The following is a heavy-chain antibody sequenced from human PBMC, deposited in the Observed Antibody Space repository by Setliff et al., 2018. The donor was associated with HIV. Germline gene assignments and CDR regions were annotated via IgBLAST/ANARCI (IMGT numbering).Heavy chain of an antibody. CDR1: GYSISSDYY. CDR3: ARTLRAAAMGYFDY. D-gene: IGHD5-18*01. CDR2: IYHSGST. Sequence: SETLSLTCSVSGYSISSDYYWGWLRQSPGKGLDWIGTIYHSGSTYYNPSLQSRVSISVDTSKNQFSLKLTSVTAADTAVYYCARTLRAAAMGYFDYWGQGTLVTVSS. V-gene: IGHV4-38-2*01. J-gene: IGHJ4*02.